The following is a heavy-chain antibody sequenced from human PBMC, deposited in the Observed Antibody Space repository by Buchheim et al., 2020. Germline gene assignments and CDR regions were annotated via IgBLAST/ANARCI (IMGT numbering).Heavy chain of an antibody. CDR1: GFTFSSYD. D-gene: IGHD3-3*01. CDR2: IGTAGDT. Sequence: EVQLVESGGGLVQPGGSLRLSCAASGFTFSSYDMHWVRQATGKGLEWVSAIGTAGDTYYPGSVKGRFTISRENAKHSLYLQMNSLRAGDTAVYYCARGGDGVANYYYYGMDVWGQGTT. V-gene: IGHV3-13*04. J-gene: IGHJ6*02. CDR3: ARGGDGVANYYYYGMDV.